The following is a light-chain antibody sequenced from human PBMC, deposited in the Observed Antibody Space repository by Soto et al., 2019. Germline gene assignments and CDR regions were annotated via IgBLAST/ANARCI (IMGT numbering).Light chain of an antibody. V-gene: IGKV1-5*03. CDR2: RAS. CDR1: QSVNDY. CDR3: QQNNRYPWT. J-gene: IGKJ1*01. Sequence: IQMTQSPSTLSASVGSRLTITCRASQSVNDYLAWYRQKTGKAPNLMIYRASNLEIGVPSRFSGSGYGTEVNLTISSLQTDDFATYYCQQNNRYPWTFGQGTKVDI.